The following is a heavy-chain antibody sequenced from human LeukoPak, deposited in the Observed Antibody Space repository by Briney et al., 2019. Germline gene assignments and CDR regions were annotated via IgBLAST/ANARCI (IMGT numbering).Heavy chain of an antibody. V-gene: IGHV3-23*01. Sequence: GGSLRLSCAGSGFTFSSYAMSWVRQAPGKGLEWVSAISGSGDSTYYADSVKGRFTISRDNSRNTLYLQMNSLRAEDTAIYYCAMFYIAVAGQHDYWGQGTLVTVSS. CDR1: GFTFSSYA. CDR2: ISGSGDST. D-gene: IGHD6-19*01. CDR3: AMFYIAVAGQHDY. J-gene: IGHJ4*02.